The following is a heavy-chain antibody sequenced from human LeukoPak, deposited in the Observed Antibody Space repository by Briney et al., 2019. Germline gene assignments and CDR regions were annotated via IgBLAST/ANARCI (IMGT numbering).Heavy chain of an antibody. D-gene: IGHD4-11*01. CDR3: ALATTVTPSDY. CDR2: IYYSGST. Sequence: SETLSLTCTVSGGSISSYYWSWIRQPPGKGLEWIGYIYYSGSTNYNPSLKSRVTISVDTSKNQFSLKLSSVTAADTAVYYCALATTVTPSDYWGQGTLVTVSS. V-gene: IGHV4-59*01. J-gene: IGHJ4*02. CDR1: GGSISSYY.